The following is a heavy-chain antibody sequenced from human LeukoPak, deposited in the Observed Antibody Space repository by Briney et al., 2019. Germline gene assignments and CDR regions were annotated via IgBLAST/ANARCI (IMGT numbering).Heavy chain of an antibody. Sequence: GGSLRLSCAASGFTFSSYAMSWVRQAPGKGLEWVAHINQDGNKKYYVDSVKGRFTIFRDNAKNSLYLQMNSLRAEDTAVYYCATGDYGVHGDYWGQGILVTVSS. CDR3: ATGDYGVHGDY. CDR1: GFTFSSYA. V-gene: IGHV3-7*03. CDR2: INQDGNKK. J-gene: IGHJ4*02. D-gene: IGHD4/OR15-4a*01.